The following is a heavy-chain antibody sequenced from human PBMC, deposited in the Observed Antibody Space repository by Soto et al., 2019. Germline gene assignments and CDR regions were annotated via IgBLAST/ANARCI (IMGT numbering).Heavy chain of an antibody. J-gene: IGHJ5*02. D-gene: IGHD4-17*01. V-gene: IGHV1-69*13. Sequence: SVKVSCEASGGTFSSYAISWVRQAPGQGLEWMGGIIPIFGTANYAQKFQGRVTITADESTSTAYMELSSLRSEDTAVYYCARSTTVTTPCYVGFDPWGQGTLVTVSS. CDR1: GGTFSSYA. CDR2: IIPIFGTA. CDR3: ARSTTVTTPCYVGFDP.